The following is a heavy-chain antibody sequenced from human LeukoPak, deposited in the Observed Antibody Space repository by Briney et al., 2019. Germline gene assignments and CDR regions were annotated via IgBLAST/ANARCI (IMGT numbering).Heavy chain of an antibody. CDR3: AKDAYYYGSGGGAFDI. CDR1: GFTFTNYA. CDR2: ISGSGGST. V-gene: IGHV3-23*01. J-gene: IGHJ3*02. Sequence: GGSLRLSCAASGFTFTNYAMGWVRQAPGKGLEWVSGISGSGGSTYYAASVKGRFTISRDNSKNTLFLQMNSLRAEDRAVYYCAKDAYYYGSGGGAFDIWGQGTMVTVSS. D-gene: IGHD3-10*01.